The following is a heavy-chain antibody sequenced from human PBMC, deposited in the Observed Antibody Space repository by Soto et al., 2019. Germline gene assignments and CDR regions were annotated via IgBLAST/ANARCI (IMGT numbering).Heavy chain of an antibody. J-gene: IGHJ4*02. D-gene: IGHD3-10*01. V-gene: IGHV1-69*02. CDR3: ARSYGSGYRAFDY. CDR1: GDTFNFYS. CDR2: VNPIVSMS. Sequence: QVQLVQSGAEVKRPGSSVKVSCKASGDTFNFYSINWVRQAPGLGLEWMGRVNPIVSMSNYAQEFQGRVTMSADKSTSTDYMELSSLRSEDTAIYYCARSYGSGYRAFDYWGQGALVTVSS.